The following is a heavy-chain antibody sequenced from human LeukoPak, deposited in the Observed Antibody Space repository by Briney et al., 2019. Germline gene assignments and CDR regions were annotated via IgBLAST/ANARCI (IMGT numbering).Heavy chain of an antibody. V-gene: IGHV4-34*01. D-gene: IGHD3-10*01. J-gene: IGHJ3*01. CDR1: GGSFSGYY. Sequence: PSETLSLTCAVYGGSFSGYYWSWIRQPPGKGLEWLGEINQSGSINYNPSLKSPFIVSVDTSKNHFSLKLTSVTAADTAVYYCARRVRGVDDAFDVWGQGTMVTVSS. CDR2: INQSGSI. CDR3: ARRVRGVDDAFDV.